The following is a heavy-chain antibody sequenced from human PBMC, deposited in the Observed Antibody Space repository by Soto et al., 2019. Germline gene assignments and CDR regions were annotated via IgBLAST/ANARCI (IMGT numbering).Heavy chain of an antibody. Sequence: GGSLRLSCAASGFTFSSYSMNWARQAPGKGLEWVSSISSSSSYIYYADSVKGRFTISGDNAKNSLYLQMNSLRAEDTAVYYCARGRTYYYDSSGYYHPWYYYYYGMDVWGQGTTVTVSS. CDR3: ARGRTYYYDSSGYYHPWYYYYYGMDV. D-gene: IGHD3-22*01. V-gene: IGHV3-21*01. J-gene: IGHJ6*02. CDR1: GFTFSSYS. CDR2: ISSSSSYI.